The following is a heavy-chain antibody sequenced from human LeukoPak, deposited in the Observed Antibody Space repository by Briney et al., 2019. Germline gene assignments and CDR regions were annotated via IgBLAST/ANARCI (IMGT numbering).Heavy chain of an antibody. CDR1: GYTFTSYG. CDR2: ISAYNGNT. D-gene: IGHD2-2*01. J-gene: IGHJ5*02. V-gene: IGHV1-18*04. CDR3: ARDGDCSSTSCYDL. Sequence: ASVKVSCKASGYTFTSYGISWVRQAPGQGLEWMGWISAYNGNTNYAQKLQGRVTMTTDTSTSTAYMELRSLRYDDTAVYYCARDGDCSSTSCYDLWGQGTLVTVSS.